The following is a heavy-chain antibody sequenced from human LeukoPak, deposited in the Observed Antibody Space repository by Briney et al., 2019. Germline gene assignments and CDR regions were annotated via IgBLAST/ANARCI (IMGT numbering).Heavy chain of an antibody. CDR2: ISGGSEYT. Sequence: HPGGSRRLSCAASGFAFNTYTMNWVRQAPGKGLEWVSAISGGSEYTNYADSVKGRFTISRDNSKSTLYLQMNSLRAEDTALYYCAKGEVGYCSSASCYLVYWGQGTLVTVSS. J-gene: IGHJ4*02. D-gene: IGHD2-2*01. CDR1: GFAFNTYT. CDR3: AKGEVGYCSSASCYLVY. V-gene: IGHV3-23*01.